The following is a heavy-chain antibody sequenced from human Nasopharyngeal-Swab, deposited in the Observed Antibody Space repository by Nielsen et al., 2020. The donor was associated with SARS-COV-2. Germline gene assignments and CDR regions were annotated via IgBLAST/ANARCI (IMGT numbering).Heavy chain of an antibody. J-gene: IGHJ6*02. Sequence: ASVKVSCKASGYTFTSYYMHWVRQAPGQGLEWMGIINPSGGSTSYAQKFQGRVTMTRDTSTSTVYMELSSLRSEDTAVYYCARDCTNGVCLYYYYGMDVWGQGTTVTVSS. D-gene: IGHD2-8*01. CDR3: ARDCTNGVCLYYYYGMDV. V-gene: IGHV1-46*01. CDR1: GYTFTSYY. CDR2: INPSGGST.